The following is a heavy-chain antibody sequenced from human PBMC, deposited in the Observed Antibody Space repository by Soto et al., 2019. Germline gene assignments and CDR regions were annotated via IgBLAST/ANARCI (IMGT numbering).Heavy chain of an antibody. CDR2: ITGSGGGT. CDR3: AKAPAASAAGILNWFDP. V-gene: IGHV3-23*01. J-gene: IGHJ5*02. CDR1: GFTFNSYA. D-gene: IGHD6-13*01. Sequence: GGSLRLSCAASGFTFNSYAMSWVRQAPGKGLEWVSAITGSGGGTYYADSVKGRFTISRDNSRNTLYLQMNSLRAEDTAVYYYAKAPAASAAGILNWFDPWGQGTLVTVSS.